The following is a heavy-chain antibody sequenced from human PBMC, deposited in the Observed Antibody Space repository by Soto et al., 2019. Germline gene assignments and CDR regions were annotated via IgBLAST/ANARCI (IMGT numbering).Heavy chain of an antibody. Sequence: QVQLQESGPGLVKPSQTLSLTCTVSGGSISSGGYYWSWIRQHPGKGLEWIGYIYYSGSTYYNPSLKSRVTISVDTSKNQFSLKLSSVTAADTAVYYCARERVYSSSGYVARNWFDPWGQGTLVTVSS. J-gene: IGHJ5*02. V-gene: IGHV4-31*03. CDR1: GGSISSGGYY. CDR3: ARERVYSSSGYVARNWFDP. CDR2: IYYSGST. D-gene: IGHD6-13*01.